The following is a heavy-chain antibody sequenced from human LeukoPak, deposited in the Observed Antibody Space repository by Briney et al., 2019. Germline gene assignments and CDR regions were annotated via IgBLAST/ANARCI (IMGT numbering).Heavy chain of an antibody. V-gene: IGHV4-30-4*08. Sequence: PSETLSLTCTVSGGSISSGDYYWSWIRQPPGKGLEWIGYIYYSGSTYYNPSLKSRVTILVDTSKNQLSLKLSSVTAADTAVYFCAGTLVSGSYTTFDYWRQGTLVTVSS. D-gene: IGHD2-15*01. J-gene: IGHJ4*02. CDR2: IYYSGST. CDR1: GGSISSGDYY. CDR3: AGTLVSGSYTTFDY.